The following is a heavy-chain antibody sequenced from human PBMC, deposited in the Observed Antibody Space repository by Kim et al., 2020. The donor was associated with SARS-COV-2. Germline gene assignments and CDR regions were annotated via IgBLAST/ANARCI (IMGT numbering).Heavy chain of an antibody. CDR1: GFTFSSHG. V-gene: IGHV3-23*01. CDR3: AKDSPVLTF. Sequence: GGSLRLSCAASGFTFSSHGMSWVRQAPGKGLEWVSAIGVGGDSTYYADSVKGRFTISRDNAKNTLYLQMNSLRAGDTAVYYCAKDSPVLTFWGQGILVTVSS. D-gene: IGHD7-27*01. CDR2: IGVGGDST. J-gene: IGHJ4*02.